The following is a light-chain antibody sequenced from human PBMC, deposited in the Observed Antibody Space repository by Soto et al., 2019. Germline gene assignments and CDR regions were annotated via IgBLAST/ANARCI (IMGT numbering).Light chain of an antibody. Sequence: DLQMTQSPSSLSASVGDRVTITCRASQSISSYLNWYQQKPGKAPNLLIYAASSLQSGVPSRFSGSGSGTDFTLTISSLQPEDFATYYCQQSYSSPRNFGGGTKVEIK. CDR3: QQSYSSPRN. CDR1: QSISSY. CDR2: AAS. V-gene: IGKV1-39*01. J-gene: IGKJ4*01.